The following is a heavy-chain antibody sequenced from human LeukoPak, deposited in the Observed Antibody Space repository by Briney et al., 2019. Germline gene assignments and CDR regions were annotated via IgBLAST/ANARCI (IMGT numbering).Heavy chain of an antibody. J-gene: IGHJ4*02. D-gene: IGHD6-19*01. CDR3: AKGGPQQWLVAY. CDR2: ISYDGSDK. V-gene: IGHV3-30*18. Sequence: PGGSLRLSCAASGFTFSLYGMHWVRQAPGKGLEWVALISYDGSDKYYTDSVKGRFTISRDDSKNTLYLQMNSLRVEDTAVYYCAKGGPQQWLVAYWGQGTLVTVSS. CDR1: GFTFSLYG.